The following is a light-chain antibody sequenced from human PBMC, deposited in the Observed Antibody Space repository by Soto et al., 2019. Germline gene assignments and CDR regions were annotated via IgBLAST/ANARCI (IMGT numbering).Light chain of an antibody. V-gene: IGKV1-33*01. J-gene: IGKJ5*01. CDR2: AAS. CDR3: QQHDTRPTMA. CDR1: QSISSY. Sequence: DIQMTQSPSSLSASVGDRVTLTCRASQSISSYLNWYQQKPGKAPKLLIYAASYLETGVSTRFSGSGSGTDFSFTITNLRPEDSGTYYCQQHDTRPTMAFGQGTRLEIK.